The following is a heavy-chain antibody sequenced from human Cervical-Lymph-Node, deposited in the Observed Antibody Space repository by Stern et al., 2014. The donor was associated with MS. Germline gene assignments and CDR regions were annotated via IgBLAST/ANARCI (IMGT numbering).Heavy chain of an antibody. CDR3: ARGLLGSENAFDI. Sequence: QVQMVESGAEAKKPGASVKGSCKAYGSTFTSYGISWVRQAPGQGLDCIGWISAYNGNTNYAQKLQGRVTMTTDTSTSTAYMELRSLRSDDTAVYYCARGLLGSENAFDIWGQGTMVTVSS. J-gene: IGHJ3*02. CDR2: ISAYNGNT. D-gene: IGHD2-15*01. V-gene: IGHV1-18*01. CDR1: GSTFTSYG.